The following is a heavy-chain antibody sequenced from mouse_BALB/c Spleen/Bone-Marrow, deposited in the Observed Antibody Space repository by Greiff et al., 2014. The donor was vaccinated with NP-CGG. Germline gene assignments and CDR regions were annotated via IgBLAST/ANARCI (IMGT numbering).Heavy chain of an antibody. CDR2: IDPSNSET. CDR3: ARNHFAMDY. V-gene: IGHV1-59*01. CDR1: GYTFTSYW. Sequence: QVQLKESGTELLGRETSVKMSCKASGYTFTSYWMHWVKQRPGQGLEWIGMIDPSNSETRLNQKFMDKATLNVDKSSNTAYIQLSSLTSEDSAVYYCARNHFAMDYWGQGTSVTVSS. J-gene: IGHJ4*01.